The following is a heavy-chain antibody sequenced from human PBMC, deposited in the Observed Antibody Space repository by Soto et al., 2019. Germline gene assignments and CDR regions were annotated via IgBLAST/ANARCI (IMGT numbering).Heavy chain of an antibody. D-gene: IGHD3-10*01. V-gene: IGHV3-23*01. CDR3: VRGGADLYQNGLDV. CDR2: MTADGTGT. J-gene: IGHJ6*02. Sequence: DVQMLESGGGLVQPGGSLRLSCAASGFTLKAYGMSWLRQPPGKGLEWVSSMTADGTGTAHADSVKDRFTTSRDDSRDTVYLEMNSLRVEETAVDYCVRGGADLYQNGLDVWGQGTTVSVSS. CDR1: GFTLKAYG.